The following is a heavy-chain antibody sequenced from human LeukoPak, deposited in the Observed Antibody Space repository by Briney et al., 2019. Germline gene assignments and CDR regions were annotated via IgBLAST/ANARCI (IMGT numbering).Heavy chain of an antibody. CDR3: ARDPYYYGSGSYLKGDRWFDP. CDR2: INPSGVST. CDR1: GYTFTSYY. D-gene: IGHD3-10*01. Sequence: ASVKVSCKASGYTFTSYYMHWVRQAPGQGLEWMGIINPSGVSTSYAQKFQGRVTMTRDTSTSTVYMELSSLRSEDTAVYYCARDPYYYGSGSYLKGDRWFDPWGQGTLVTVSS. J-gene: IGHJ5*02. V-gene: IGHV1-46*01.